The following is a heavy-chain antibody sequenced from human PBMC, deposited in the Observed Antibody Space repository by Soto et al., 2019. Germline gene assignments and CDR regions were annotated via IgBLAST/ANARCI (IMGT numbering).Heavy chain of an antibody. V-gene: IGHV1-18*01. CDR1: GSTFPIEG. CDR2: ISAYNGNT. D-gene: IGHD3-22*01. CDR3: ARENDYEMGFDY. J-gene: IGHJ4*02. Sequence: ASVTVSFTASGSTFPIEGISLVRQAPGQGLEWMGWISAYNGNTNYAQKLQGRVTMTTDTSTSTAYMELRSLRSDDTAVYYCARENDYEMGFDYWGQGNLVTFSS.